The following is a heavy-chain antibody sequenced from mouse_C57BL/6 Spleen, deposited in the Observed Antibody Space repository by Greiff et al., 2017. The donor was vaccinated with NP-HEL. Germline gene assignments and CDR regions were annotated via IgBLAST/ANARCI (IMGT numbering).Heavy chain of an antibody. V-gene: IGHV1-22*01. Sequence: EVQLQQSGPELVKPGASVKMSCKASGYTFTDYNMHWVKQSHGKSLEWIGYINPNNGGTSYNQKFKGKATLTVNKSSSTAYMELRSLTSEDSAVYYCARRNYYGSSYVSWFAYWGQGTLVTVSA. CDR1: GYTFTDYN. D-gene: IGHD1-1*01. J-gene: IGHJ3*01. CDR2: INPNNGGT. CDR3: ARRNYYGSSYVSWFAY.